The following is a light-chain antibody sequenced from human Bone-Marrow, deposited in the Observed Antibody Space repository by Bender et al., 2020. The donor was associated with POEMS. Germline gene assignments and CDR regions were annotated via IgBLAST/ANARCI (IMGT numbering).Light chain of an antibody. J-gene: IGLJ2*01. CDR3: QVWDSSSDHVV. CDR2: SNN. Sequence: QSVLTQPPSASGTPGQRVTISCSGSNSNIGSNTVNWYQQLPGTAPTLLVYSNNQRPSGVPDRFSGSKSGTSASLAISRVEAGDEADYYCQVWDSSSDHVVFGGGTKLTVL. CDR1: NSNIGSNT. V-gene: IGLV1-44*01.